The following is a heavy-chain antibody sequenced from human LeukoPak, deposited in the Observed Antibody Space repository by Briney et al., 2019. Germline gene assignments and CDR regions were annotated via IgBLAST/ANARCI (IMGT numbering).Heavy chain of an antibody. CDR1: GGSFSGYY. D-gene: IGHD3-3*01. J-gene: IGHJ4*02. CDR2: ISHSGST. V-gene: IGHV4-34*01. Sequence: SETLSLTCAVYGGSFSGYYWSWIRQPPGKGLEWIGEISHSGSTNYNPSLKSRVAISVDTSKNQFSLKLSSVTAADTAVYYCARTSDFWSGYHDYWGQGTLVTVSS. CDR3: ARTSDFWSGYHDY.